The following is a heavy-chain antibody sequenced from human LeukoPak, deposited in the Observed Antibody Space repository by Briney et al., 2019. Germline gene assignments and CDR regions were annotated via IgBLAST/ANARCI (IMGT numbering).Heavy chain of an antibody. D-gene: IGHD3-22*01. CDR2: INHSGST. CDR1: GGSFSGYY. Sequence: SETLSLTCAVYGGSFSGYYWSWIRQPPGKGLEWIGEINHSGSTNYNPSLKSRVTISVDTSKHQFSLKLSSVPAADTAVHYCARGTYYYDSSGYYYADDYWGQGTLVTVSS. V-gene: IGHV4-34*01. J-gene: IGHJ4*02. CDR3: ARGTYYYDSSGYYYADDY.